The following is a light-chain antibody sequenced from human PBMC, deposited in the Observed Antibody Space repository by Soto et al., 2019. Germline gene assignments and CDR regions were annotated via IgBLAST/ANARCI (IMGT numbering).Light chain of an antibody. J-gene: IGKJ5*01. CDR2: DAS. CDR1: QSVSSH. Sequence: IVLTQSPATLSWSPGEGATVSCRASQSVSSHLAWYQHKPGKAPRLLFYDASTRATGIPARFSGSGSGTEFTLTISSLQSEDFAVYYCQHFHGGPLTFGQGTRLEIK. CDR3: QHFHGGPLT. V-gene: IGKV3-15*01.